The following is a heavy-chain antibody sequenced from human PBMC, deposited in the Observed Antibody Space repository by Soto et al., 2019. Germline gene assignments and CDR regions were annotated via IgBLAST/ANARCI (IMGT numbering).Heavy chain of an antibody. CDR2: MHGSGGST. J-gene: IGHJ5*02. CDR3: AKDAVPGNGEWNWFDP. Sequence: EEQLLESGGGLVQPGGSLRLSCAASGFSFRKYAMSWVRQAPGKGLEWVSSMHGSGGSTYYADSVKGRFTVSRDDSKEAFNHEMSRLRVVDTAVYFSAKDAVPGNGEWNWFDPWGQRTLDTVSS. CDR1: GFSFRKYA. V-gene: IGHV3-23*01. D-gene: IGHD3-10*01.